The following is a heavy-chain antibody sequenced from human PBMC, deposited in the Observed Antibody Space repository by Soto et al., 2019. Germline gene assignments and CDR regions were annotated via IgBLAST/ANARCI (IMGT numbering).Heavy chain of an antibody. CDR1: GFNFDYYS. J-gene: IGHJ6*02. D-gene: IGHD1-26*01. CDR3: AKDISGRGSYYYYYGMDV. V-gene: IGHV3-9*01. Sequence: GGSLRLSCAASGFNFDYYSMHWVRQAPGNRLAWVSGISWNSGSIGYADSVKARFTISRDNAKNSLHLQMNSLRAEDTAFYYCAKDISGRGSYYYYYGMDVWGQGIPVTVSS. CDR2: ISWNSGSI.